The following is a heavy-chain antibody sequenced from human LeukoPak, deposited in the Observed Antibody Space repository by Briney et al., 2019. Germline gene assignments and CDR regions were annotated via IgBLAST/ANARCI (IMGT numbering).Heavy chain of an antibody. CDR2: ISSSGSTI. CDR1: GFTFSSYE. Sequence: GGSLRLSCAASGFTFSSYEMNWVRQAPGKGLEWVSYISSSGSTIYYADSVKGRFTISRDNAKNSLYLQMNSLRAEDTAVYYCAREPDYYGMDVWGQGTTVTVSS. CDR3: AREPDYYGMDV. J-gene: IGHJ6*02. V-gene: IGHV3-48*03.